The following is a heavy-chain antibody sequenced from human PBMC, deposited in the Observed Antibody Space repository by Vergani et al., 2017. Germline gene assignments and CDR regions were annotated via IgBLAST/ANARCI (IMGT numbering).Heavy chain of an antibody. CDR1: GGSISSGGYS. CDR3: ARVFDTLYRYFDL. Sequence: QLQLQESGSGLVKPSQTLSLTCAVPGGSISSGGYSWSWIRQPPGKGLEWIGYIYHSGSTYYNPSLKSRVTISVDRSKNQFSLKLSSVTAADTAVYYCARVFDTLYRYFDLWGRGTLVTVSS. CDR2: IYHSGST. J-gene: IGHJ2*01. V-gene: IGHV4-30-2*01. D-gene: IGHD2-15*01.